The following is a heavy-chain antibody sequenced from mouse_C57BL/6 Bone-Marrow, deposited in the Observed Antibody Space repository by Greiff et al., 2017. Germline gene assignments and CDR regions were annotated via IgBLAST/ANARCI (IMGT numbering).Heavy chain of an antibody. Sequence: EVQRVESGAELVKPGASVKLSCTASGFNIKDYYMHWVKQRTEQGLEWIGRIDPEDGETKYAPKFQGKATITADTSSNTAYLQLSSLTSEDTAVYYCAFYYGSSYGDYGGQGTTLTVSS. J-gene: IGHJ2*01. D-gene: IGHD1-1*01. V-gene: IGHV14-2*01. CDR2: IDPEDGET. CDR3: AFYYGSSYGDY. CDR1: GFNIKDYY.